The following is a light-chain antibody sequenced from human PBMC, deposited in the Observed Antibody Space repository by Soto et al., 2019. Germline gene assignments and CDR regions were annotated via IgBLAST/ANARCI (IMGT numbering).Light chain of an antibody. Sequence: EIVLTQSPGTLSLSPGERATLSCRASQSVSSSYLAWYQQKPGQAPRLLIYGASNRATGIPDRFSGSGSETDFTLSISRVEPEDFAVYYCQQYGTSPRTFGQGTKVEIK. CDR3: QQYGTSPRT. J-gene: IGKJ1*01. V-gene: IGKV3-20*01. CDR1: QSVSSSY. CDR2: GAS.